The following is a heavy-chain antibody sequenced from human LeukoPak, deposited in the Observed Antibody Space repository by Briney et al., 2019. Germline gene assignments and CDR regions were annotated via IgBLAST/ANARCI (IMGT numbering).Heavy chain of an antibody. CDR1: GYTFTGYY. Sequence: PPASVKFSCKASGYTFTGYYMHWVRQAPGQGVECMGWINPNSGGTNYAQKFQGRVTMTRDTSISSAYMELSRLRSDDTAVYYCAREGYCTNGVCFSLFDYWGQGTLVTVSS. CDR2: INPNSGGT. CDR3: AREGYCTNGVCFSLFDY. D-gene: IGHD2-8*01. V-gene: IGHV1-2*02. J-gene: IGHJ4*02.